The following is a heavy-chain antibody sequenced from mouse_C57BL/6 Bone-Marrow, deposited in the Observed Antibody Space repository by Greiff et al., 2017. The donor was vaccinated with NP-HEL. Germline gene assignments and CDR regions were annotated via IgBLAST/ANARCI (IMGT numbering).Heavy chain of an antibody. CDR3: ARDHGDYYAMDY. Sequence: EVKVEESEGGLVQPGSSMKLSCTASGFTFSDYYMAWVRQVPEKGLEWVANINYDGSSTYYLDSLKSRFIISRDNAKNILYLQMSSLKSEDTATYYCARDHGDYYAMDYWGQGTSVTVSS. J-gene: IGHJ4*01. V-gene: IGHV5-16*01. CDR2: INYDGSST. CDR1: GFTFSDYY. D-gene: IGHD1-2*01.